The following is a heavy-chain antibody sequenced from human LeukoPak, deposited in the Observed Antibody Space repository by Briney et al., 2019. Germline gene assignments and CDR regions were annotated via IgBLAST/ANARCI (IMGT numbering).Heavy chain of an antibody. CDR2: LSGSGAGT. CDR3: AKDLGSSGWYINY. D-gene: IGHD6-19*01. J-gene: IGHJ4*02. Sequence: GGSLRLSCAASGFTFSDYALGWVRQAPGRGLEWVATLSGSGAGTYYSDSVQGRFTISRDNSKNTLHLQMNSLRAEDTAVYYCAKDLGSSGWYINYWGQGTLVTVSS. CDR1: GFTFSDYA. V-gene: IGHV3-23*01.